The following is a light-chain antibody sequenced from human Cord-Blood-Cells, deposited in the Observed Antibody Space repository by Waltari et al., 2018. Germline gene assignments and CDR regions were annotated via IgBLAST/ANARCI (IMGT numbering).Light chain of an antibody. Sequence: QSALTQPRSVSGSPGPSVTISCPGTSSDVGGYHYVSWYQQHPGKAPKLMIYDVSKRPSGVPDRFSGSKSGNTASLTISGLQAEDEDDYYCCSYAGSYTVVFGGGTKLTVL. CDR2: DVS. CDR1: SSDVGGYHY. J-gene: IGLJ2*01. V-gene: IGLV2-11*01. CDR3: CSYAGSYTVV.